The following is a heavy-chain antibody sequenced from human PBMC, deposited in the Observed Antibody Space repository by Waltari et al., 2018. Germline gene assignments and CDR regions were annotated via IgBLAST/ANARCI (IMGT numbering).Heavy chain of an antibody. D-gene: IGHD2-2*01. V-gene: IGHV1-58*02. CDR3: AAGITSWVVKAAHDAFDI. CDR1: GFTFTSSA. CDR2: IGVGSGNT. Sequence: QMQLVQSGPEVKKPGTSVKFSCKASGFTFTSSAMQWVRQARGQRLEWIGWIGVGSGNTNYAQKFQERVTITRDMSTSTAYMELSSLRSEDTAVYYCAAGITSWVVKAAHDAFDIWGQGTMVTVSS. J-gene: IGHJ3*02.